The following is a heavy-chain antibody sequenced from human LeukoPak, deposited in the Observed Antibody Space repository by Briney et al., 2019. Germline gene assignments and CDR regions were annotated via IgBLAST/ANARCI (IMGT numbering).Heavy chain of an antibody. CDR3: ARASSTDDSSGYYYGSDWFDP. D-gene: IGHD3-22*01. CDR2: ISYDGSNK. Sequence: GGSLRLSCAASGFTFSSYAMPWVRQAPGKGLEWVAVISYDGSNKYYADSVKGRFTISRDNSKNTLYLQMNSLRAEDTAVYYCARASSTDDSSGYYYGSDWFDPWGQGTLVTVSS. J-gene: IGHJ5*02. V-gene: IGHV3-30-3*01. CDR1: GFTFSSYA.